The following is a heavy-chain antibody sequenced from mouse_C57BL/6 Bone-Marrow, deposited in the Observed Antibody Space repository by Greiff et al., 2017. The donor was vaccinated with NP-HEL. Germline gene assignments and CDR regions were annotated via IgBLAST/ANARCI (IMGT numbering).Heavy chain of an antibody. Sequence: EVMLVESGGDLVKPGGSLKLSCAASGFTFSSYGMSWVRQTPDKRLEWVATISSGGSYTYYPDSVKGRFTISRDNAKNTLYLQMSSLKSEDTAMYYCARRSPFDYWGQGTTRTVSS. V-gene: IGHV5-6*02. CDR3: ARRSPFDY. CDR2: ISSGGSYT. J-gene: IGHJ2*01. CDR1: GFTFSSYG.